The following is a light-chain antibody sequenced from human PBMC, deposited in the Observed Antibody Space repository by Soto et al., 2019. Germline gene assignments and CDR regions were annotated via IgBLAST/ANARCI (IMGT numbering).Light chain of an antibody. Sequence: QSALTQPASVSGSPGQSITISCTGTSSDIGHYDYVSWYQQHPGKAPKLMIYHVTYRPSGVSNRYSGSKSGNSASLTLSGLQADGEAYYYCCPLTPRHTFVLGSGAKGPVL. CDR2: HVT. CDR1: SSDIGHYDY. CDR3: CPLTPRHTFV. V-gene: IGLV2-14*03. J-gene: IGLJ1*01.